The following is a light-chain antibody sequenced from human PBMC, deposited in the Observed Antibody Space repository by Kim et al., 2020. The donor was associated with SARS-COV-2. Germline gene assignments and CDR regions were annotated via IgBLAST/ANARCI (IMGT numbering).Light chain of an antibody. V-gene: IGLV3-1*01. Sequence: SYELTQPPSVSVSPGQTASITCSGDKLGDRYVCWYQQKPGQSPVLVIYQDTKRLSGIPERFSGSNSGNTATLTISGTQPMDEADYYCQAWDSSTADVVFGGGTKLTVL. CDR2: QDT. J-gene: IGLJ2*01. CDR3: QAWDSSTADVV. CDR1: KLGDRY.